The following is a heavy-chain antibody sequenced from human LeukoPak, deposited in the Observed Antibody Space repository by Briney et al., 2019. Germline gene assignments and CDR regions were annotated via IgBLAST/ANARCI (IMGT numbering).Heavy chain of an antibody. Sequence: SETLSLTCIVSGGSISGYYWSWIRQPPGKGLEWIGYIYYSGSTNYNPSLKSRVTISVDTSKNQFSLKLSSVTAADTAVYYCAREGPVGTSWGQGTLVTVSS. J-gene: IGHJ5*02. D-gene: IGHD1-26*01. CDR2: IYYSGST. CDR1: GGSISGYY. V-gene: IGHV4-59*01. CDR3: AREGPVGTS.